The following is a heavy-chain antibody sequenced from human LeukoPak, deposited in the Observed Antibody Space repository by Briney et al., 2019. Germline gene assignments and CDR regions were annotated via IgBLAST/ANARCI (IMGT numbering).Heavy chain of an antibody. D-gene: IGHD6-13*01. V-gene: IGHV3-23*01. CDR1: GFTFSNYA. Sequence: GSLRLSCAASGFTFSNYAMGWVRQAPGKGLEWVSLISGSGGGTYFADSVKGRFTISRDNSKNTLYLQMDGLRAEDTAMYYCAPDLRGSAWSLDDWGQGTLVTVSS. CDR2: ISGSGGGT. J-gene: IGHJ4*02. CDR3: APDLRGSAWSLDD.